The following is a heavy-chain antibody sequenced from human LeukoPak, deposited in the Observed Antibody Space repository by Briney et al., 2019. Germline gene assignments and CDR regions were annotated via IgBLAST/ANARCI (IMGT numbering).Heavy chain of an antibody. CDR2: IIPIFSTA. D-gene: IGHD2-21*02. Sequence: SVKLSCKAAGATFSSYAISWVRQAPGQGLEWVGGIIPIFSTAYYAQKFRGRGTSTTDESTSTPYMELSSLRSEDTAVYYCARTGCGDGYAFSGVYDYWGQGTLVTVSS. V-gene: IGHV1-69*05. CDR3: ARTGCGDGYAFSGVYDY. J-gene: IGHJ4*02. CDR1: GATFSSYA.